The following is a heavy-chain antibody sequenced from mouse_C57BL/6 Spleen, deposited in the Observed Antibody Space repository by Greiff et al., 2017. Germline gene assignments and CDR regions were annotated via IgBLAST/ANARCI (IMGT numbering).Heavy chain of an antibody. J-gene: IGHJ4*01. CDR3: ARETQATAAMDY. Sequence: VQLQQSGAELVKPGASVKISCKASGYAFSSYWLNWVKQRPGKGLEWIGQIYPGDGDTTYNGNFKGKATLTADKSSSTAYMQLSSLTSEDSAVYFCARETQATAAMDYWGQGTSVTVSS. D-gene: IGHD3-2*02. V-gene: IGHV1-80*01. CDR1: GYAFSSYW. CDR2: IYPGDGDT.